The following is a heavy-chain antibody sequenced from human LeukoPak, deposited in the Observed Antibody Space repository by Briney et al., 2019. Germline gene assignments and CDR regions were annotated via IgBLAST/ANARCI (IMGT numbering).Heavy chain of an antibody. J-gene: IGHJ1*01. CDR3: ARGPEGVVVIAYQYFQH. CDR1: GGTFSSYA. CDR2: IIPIFGTA. D-gene: IGHD2-21*01. Sequence: SVKVSCKASGGTFSSYAISWVRQAPGQGLEWMGGIIPIFGTANYAQKFQGRVTITADESTSTAYMELSSLRSEDTAVYYCARGPEGVVVIAYQYFQHWGQGTLVTVSS. V-gene: IGHV1-69*13.